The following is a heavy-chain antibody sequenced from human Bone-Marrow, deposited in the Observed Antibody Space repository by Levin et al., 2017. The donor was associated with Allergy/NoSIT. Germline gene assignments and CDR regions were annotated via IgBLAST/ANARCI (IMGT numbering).Heavy chain of an antibody. J-gene: IGHJ4*02. CDR1: GGSINNYY. CDR3: ARGGGSFDY. V-gene: IGHV4-59*01. CDR2: IYYSGST. D-gene: IGHD1-26*01. Sequence: SETLSLTCTVSGGSINNYYWSWIRQPPGKGLEWIGYIYYSGSTNYNPSLKSRVTMSVDTSKNQFSLNLNSVTAADTALYYCARGGGSFDYWGQGTLVTVSS.